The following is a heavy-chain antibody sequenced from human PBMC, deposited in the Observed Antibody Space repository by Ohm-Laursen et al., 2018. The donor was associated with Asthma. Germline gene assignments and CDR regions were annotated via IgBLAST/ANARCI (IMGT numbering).Heavy chain of an antibody. CDR2: ISGSGGST. V-gene: IGHV3-23*01. J-gene: IGHJ4*02. D-gene: IGHD3-22*01. Sequence: SLRLSCTASGFTFSNYAMNWVRQAPGKGLEWVSTISGSGGSTYYADSVKGRFTISRDNSKNTLYLQMNSLRAEDTAVYYCAKANTMIVVVRFDYWGQGTLVTVSS. CDR3: AKANTMIVVVRFDY. CDR1: GFTFSNYA.